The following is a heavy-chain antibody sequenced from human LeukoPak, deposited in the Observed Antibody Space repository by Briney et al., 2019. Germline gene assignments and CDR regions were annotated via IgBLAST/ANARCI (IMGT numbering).Heavy chain of an antibody. CDR2: ISGSGGTT. CDR3: AKRDRTVTHAFDI. Sequence: TGGSLRLSCAASGFTFGNYGMSWVRQAPGKGLEWVSAISGSGGTTDYADSVKGRFTISRDNSENTLYLQMNSLRAEDTAVCYCAKRDRTVTHAFDIWGQGTMVTVSS. J-gene: IGHJ3*02. D-gene: IGHD4-17*01. CDR1: GFTFGNYG. V-gene: IGHV3-23*01.